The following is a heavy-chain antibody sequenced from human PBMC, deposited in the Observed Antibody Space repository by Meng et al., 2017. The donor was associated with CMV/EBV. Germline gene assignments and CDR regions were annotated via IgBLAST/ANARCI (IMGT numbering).Heavy chain of an antibody. Sequence: ASCFSFRSYSLHWVRQPPGKGLDCVSSISSISSYIYYADSVKGRFTISRDNAKNSLYLQMNSLRAEDTAVYYCARDFFDYGGNEFDYWGQGTLVTVSS. D-gene: IGHD4-23*01. CDR3: ARDFFDYGGNEFDY. CDR2: ISSISSYI. V-gene: IGHV3-21*01. J-gene: IGHJ4*02. CDR1: CFSFRSYS.